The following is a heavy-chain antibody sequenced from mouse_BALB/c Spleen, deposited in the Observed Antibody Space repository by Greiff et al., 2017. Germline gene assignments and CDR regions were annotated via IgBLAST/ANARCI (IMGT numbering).Heavy chain of an antibody. CDR2: INPSTGYN. CDR1: GYTFTSYW. J-gene: IGHJ3*01. V-gene: IGHV1-7*01. CDR3: ARGAPFAY. Sequence: QVQLQQPGAELVKPGASVKLSCKASGYTFTSYWMHWVKQRPGQGLEWIGYINPSTGYNEYNQKFKDKATLTADKSSSTAYMQLSSLTSEDSAVYYCARGAPFAYWGQGTLVTVSA.